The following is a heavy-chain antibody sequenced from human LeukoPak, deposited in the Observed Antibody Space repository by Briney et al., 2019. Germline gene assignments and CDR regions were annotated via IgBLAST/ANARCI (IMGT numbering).Heavy chain of an antibody. J-gene: IGHJ6*02. Sequence: PGGSLRLSCAVSGFTFSNYAMSWVRQDPGKGLEWVSVIYSGGSTYYADSVKGRFTISRDNSKNTLYLQMNSLRAEDTAVYYCARDQMHYDFWSGYSNPYGMDVWGQGTTVTVSS. V-gene: IGHV3-66*01. CDR2: IYSGGST. D-gene: IGHD3-3*01. CDR3: ARDQMHYDFWSGYSNPYGMDV. CDR1: GFTFSNYA.